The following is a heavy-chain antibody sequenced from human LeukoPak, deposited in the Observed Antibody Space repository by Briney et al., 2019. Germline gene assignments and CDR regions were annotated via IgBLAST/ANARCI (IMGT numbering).Heavy chain of an antibody. CDR2: IYYSGST. CDR3: AATSMVRGGDAFDI. V-gene: IGHV4-39*01. Sequence: SETLSLTCTVSGGSISSSSYYWGWIRQPPGKGLEWIGSIYYSGSTYYNPSLKSRATISVDTSKNQFSLKLSSVTAADTAVYYCAATSMVRGGDAFDIWGQGTMVTVSS. J-gene: IGHJ3*02. CDR1: GGSISSSSYY. D-gene: IGHD3-10*01.